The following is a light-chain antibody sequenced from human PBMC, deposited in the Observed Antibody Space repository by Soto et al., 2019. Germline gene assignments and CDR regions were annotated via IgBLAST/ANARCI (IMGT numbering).Light chain of an antibody. J-gene: IGKJ1*01. CDR3: QQYNSWPPT. Sequence: EIVMTQSPATLSVSPGERATLSCRASQSVSRNLAWYQQKPGQAPRLLISGASTRATGIPGRFSGSGSGTEFTPTISSLQSEDFAVYFCQQYNSWPPTFGQGTKVDIK. CDR1: QSVSRN. CDR2: GAS. V-gene: IGKV3-15*01.